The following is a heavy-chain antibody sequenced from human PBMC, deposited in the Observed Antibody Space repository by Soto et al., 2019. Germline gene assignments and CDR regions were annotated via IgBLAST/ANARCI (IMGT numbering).Heavy chain of an antibody. Sequence: EVQLLESGGGLVQPGGSLRLSCAASGFSFSSYAMTWVRQAPGKGLEWVSAISGSAGTIYYADSVKGRFTIPRDNSKNTLYLQLNSLRAEDTAVYYCAKDIVVVPAAKDAFDIWGQGTMVTVSS. CDR1: GFSFSSYA. CDR3: AKDIVVVPAAKDAFDI. D-gene: IGHD2-2*01. CDR2: ISGSAGTI. J-gene: IGHJ3*02. V-gene: IGHV3-23*01.